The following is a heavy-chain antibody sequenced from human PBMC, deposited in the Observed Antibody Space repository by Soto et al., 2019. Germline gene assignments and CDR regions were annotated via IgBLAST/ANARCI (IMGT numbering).Heavy chain of an antibody. D-gene: IGHD6-6*01. CDR3: ARVGIAALGFDP. CDR1: GGSISSGGYY. J-gene: IGHJ5*02. CDR2: IYYSGST. V-gene: IGHV4-31*03. Sequence: KASETLSLTCTVSGGSISSGGYYWSWIRQHPGKGLEWIGYIYYSGSTYYNPSLKSRVTISVDTSKNQFSLKLSSVTAADTAVYYCARVGIAALGFDPWGQGTLVTVSS.